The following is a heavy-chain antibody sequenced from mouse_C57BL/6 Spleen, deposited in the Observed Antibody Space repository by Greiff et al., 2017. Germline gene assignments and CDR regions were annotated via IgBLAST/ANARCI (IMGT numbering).Heavy chain of an antibody. Sequence: QVQLQQSGPELVKPGASVKISCKASGYAFSSSWLNWVKQRPGKGLEWIGRIYPGDGDTNYNGKFKGKATLTADKSSSTAYMQLSSLTSEDAAVYFCAKGDEDYWGQGTTLTVSS. CDR2: IYPGDGDT. CDR3: AKGDEDY. J-gene: IGHJ2*01. V-gene: IGHV1-82*01. D-gene: IGHD3-3*01. CDR1: GYAFSSSW.